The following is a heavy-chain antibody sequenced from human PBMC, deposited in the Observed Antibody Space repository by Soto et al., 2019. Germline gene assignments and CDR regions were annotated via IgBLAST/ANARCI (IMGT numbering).Heavy chain of an antibody. J-gene: IGHJ4*02. CDR3: ARAYDYGGNTHFDY. CDR1: GFTFSSYG. D-gene: IGHD4-17*01. Sequence: GGSLRLSCAASGFTFSSYGMHWVRQAPGKGLEWVAVIWYDGSNKYYADSVKGRFTISRDNSKNTLYLQMNSLRVEDTAVYYCARAYDYGGNTHFDYWGQGTLVTVSS. CDR2: IWYDGSNK. V-gene: IGHV3-33*01.